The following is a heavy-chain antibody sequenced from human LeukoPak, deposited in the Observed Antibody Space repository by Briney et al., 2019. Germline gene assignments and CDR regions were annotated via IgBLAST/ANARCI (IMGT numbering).Heavy chain of an antibody. CDR2: INHSGST. V-gene: IGHV4-34*01. CDR1: GGSFSGYY. D-gene: IGHD3-22*01. CDR3: ARGLYYDSSGSPSFDY. Sequence: SETLSLTCAVYGGSFSGYYWSWIRQPPRKGLEWIGEINHSGSTNYNPSLKSRVTISVDTSKNQFSLKLSSVTGADTAVYYCARGLYYDSSGSPSFDYWGQGTLVTVSS. J-gene: IGHJ4*02.